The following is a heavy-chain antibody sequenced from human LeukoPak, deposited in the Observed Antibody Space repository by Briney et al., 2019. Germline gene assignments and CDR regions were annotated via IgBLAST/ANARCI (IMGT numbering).Heavy chain of an antibody. D-gene: IGHD6-19*01. Sequence: PGGSLRLSCAASGFTFSSYAMSWVRQAPGKGLEWVSAISGSGGSTYYADSVKGRFTISRDNSKTLNLQMNILRAEDTAVYYCAKDLLAVAGGLFDYWGQGTLVTVSS. CDR3: AKDLLAVAGGLFDY. CDR2: ISGSGGST. CDR1: GFTFSSYA. V-gene: IGHV3-23*01. J-gene: IGHJ4*02.